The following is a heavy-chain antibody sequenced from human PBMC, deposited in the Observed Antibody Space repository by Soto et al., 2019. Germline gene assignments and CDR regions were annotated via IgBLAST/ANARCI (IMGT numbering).Heavy chain of an antibody. V-gene: IGHV3-74*01. CDR1: GFTFSSYW. Sequence: EVQLVESGGGLVQPGGSLRLSCAASGFTFSSYWMHWVRQAPGKGLVWVSRINSDGSSTTYADSVKGRFTISRDNDKNTLYLQMNSLRAEDTAVYYSVRLPTGGYAVSLDDYWGQGTLVTVSS. CDR2: INSDGSST. J-gene: IGHJ4*02. D-gene: IGHD5-12*01. CDR3: VRLPTGGYAVSLDDY.